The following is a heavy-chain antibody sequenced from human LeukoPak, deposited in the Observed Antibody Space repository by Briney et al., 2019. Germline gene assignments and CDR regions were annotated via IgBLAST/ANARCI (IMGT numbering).Heavy chain of an antibody. CDR2: INPNSGGT. CDR1: GYTFTGYY. CDR3: ARVGYCSGGSCYSQGWFDP. J-gene: IGHJ5*02. Sequence: ASVKVSCKASGYTFTGYYMHWVRQAPGQGLEWMGWINPNSGGTNYAQKFQGRVTMTRDTSISTAYMELSRLRSDDTAVYYCARVGYCSGGSCYSQGWFDPWGQGTLVTVSS. D-gene: IGHD2-15*01. V-gene: IGHV1-2*02.